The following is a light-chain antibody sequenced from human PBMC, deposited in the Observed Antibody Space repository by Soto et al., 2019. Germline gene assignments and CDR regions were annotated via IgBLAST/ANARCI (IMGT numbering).Light chain of an antibody. CDR3: QQYNDWTPMYT. CDR1: QSVNHN. J-gene: IGKJ2*01. V-gene: IGKV3-15*01. Sequence: EIVMTQSPATLSVSPGERATLSCRASQSVNHNLAWYQQKPGQAPRLLIHGASTRATGIPARFSGYGSGTEFTLTFSSLQSEDFAVYYCQQYNDWTPMYTFGQGTKLEIK. CDR2: GAS.